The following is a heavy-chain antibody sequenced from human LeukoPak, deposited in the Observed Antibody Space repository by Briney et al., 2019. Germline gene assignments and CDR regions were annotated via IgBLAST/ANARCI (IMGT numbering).Heavy chain of an antibody. CDR1: GDSTSDYY. V-gene: IGHV4-59*08. J-gene: IGHJ5*02. D-gene: IGHD6-19*01. CDR3: ARGHSSGWYFNWFDP. CDR2: VYYSGST. Sequence: SETLSLTCTVSGDSTSDYYWSWIRQPPGKGLEWIGYVYYSGSTIYNPSLKSRVTMSLDTSKNQFSLKLRSVTAADTAVYYCARGHSSGWYFNWFDPWGQGILVTVSS.